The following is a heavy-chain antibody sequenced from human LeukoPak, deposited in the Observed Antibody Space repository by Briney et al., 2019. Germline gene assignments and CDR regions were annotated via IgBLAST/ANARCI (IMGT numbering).Heavy chain of an antibody. CDR3: AIGFVLVGAFDI. CDR2: IYYSGST. D-gene: IGHD2-15*01. V-gene: IGHV4-59*08. Sequence: GSLRLSCTVPGGSISSYYWSWIRQPPGKGLEWIGYIYYSGSTNYNPSLKSRVTISVDTSKNQFSLKLSSVTAADTAVYYCAIGFVLVGAFDIWGQGTMVTVSS. J-gene: IGHJ3*02. CDR1: GGSISSYY.